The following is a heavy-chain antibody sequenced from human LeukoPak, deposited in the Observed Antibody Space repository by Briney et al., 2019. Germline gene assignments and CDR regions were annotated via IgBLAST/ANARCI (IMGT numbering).Heavy chain of an antibody. Sequence: PSETLSLTCTVSGDSISSGGYYWRWIRQHPGKGLEWIEYIYYSGSTYYNPSLKNRVTISVDTSKNQFSLKLSSVTAADTAVYYCARGYSGYDWGYYFDYWGQGTLVTVSS. CDR1: GDSISSGGYY. J-gene: IGHJ4*02. D-gene: IGHD5-12*01. V-gene: IGHV4-31*03. CDR3: ARGYSGYDWGYYFDY. CDR2: IYYSGST.